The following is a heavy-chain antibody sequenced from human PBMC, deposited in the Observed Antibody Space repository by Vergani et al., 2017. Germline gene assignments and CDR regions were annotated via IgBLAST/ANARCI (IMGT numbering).Heavy chain of an antibody. J-gene: IGHJ6*03. D-gene: IGHD4-11*01. V-gene: IGHV3-9*01. CDR1: GFTFDDYA. CDR3: AKQYYSNYYYYMDV. Sequence: EVQLVESGGGLVKPGGSLRLSCAASGFTFDDYAMHWVRQAPGKGLEWVSGISWNSGSIGYADSVKGRFTISRDNAKNSLYLQMNSLRAEDTALYYYAKQYYSNYYYYMDVWGKGTTVTVSS. CDR2: ISWNSGSI.